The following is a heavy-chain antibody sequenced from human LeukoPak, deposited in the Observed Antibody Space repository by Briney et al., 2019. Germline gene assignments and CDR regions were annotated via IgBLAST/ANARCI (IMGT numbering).Heavy chain of an antibody. CDR3: ARSRGAYSSGWYEDY. D-gene: IGHD6-19*01. V-gene: IGHV4-34*01. Sequence: SFXXXXWSWXXXXPGKGLEWIGEINHSGSTNYNPSLKSRVTISVDTSKNQFSLKLSSVTAADTAVYYCARSRGAYSSGWYEDYWGQGTLVTVSS. J-gene: IGHJ4*02. CDR2: INHSGST. CDR1: SFXXXX.